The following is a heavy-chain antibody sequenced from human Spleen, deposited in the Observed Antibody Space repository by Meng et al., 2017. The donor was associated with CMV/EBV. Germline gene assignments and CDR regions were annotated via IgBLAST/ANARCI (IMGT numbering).Heavy chain of an antibody. CDR3: ARVVVVAGKAFDI. CDR1: GFTFDDYG. V-gene: IGHV3-20*04. Sequence: GESLKISCAASGFTFDDYGVRWVRQVPGKGLEWVSGINCNGATTGNADSVKGRFTISRDNAKNSLYLQMNSLRAEDTAVYYCARVVVVAGKAFDIWGQGTMVTVSS. D-gene: IGHD6-19*01. J-gene: IGHJ3*02. CDR2: INCNGATT.